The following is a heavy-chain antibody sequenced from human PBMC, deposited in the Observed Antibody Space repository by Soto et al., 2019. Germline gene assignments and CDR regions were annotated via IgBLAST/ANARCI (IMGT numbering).Heavy chain of an antibody. J-gene: IGHJ4*02. D-gene: IGHD3-10*01. Sequence: EVQLVESGGGLVKPGGSLRLSCAASGFTFSSYSMNWVRQAPGKGLEWVSSISSSSSYIYYADSVKGRFTISRDNAKNSRYLQMNSLRGEDTAVYYCAREAPGMVHYWGQGTLVTVSS. CDR2: ISSSSSYI. CDR3: AREAPGMVHY. CDR1: GFTFSSYS. V-gene: IGHV3-21*01.